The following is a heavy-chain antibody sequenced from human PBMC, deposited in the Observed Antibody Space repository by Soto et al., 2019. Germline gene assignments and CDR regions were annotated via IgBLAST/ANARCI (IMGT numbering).Heavy chain of an antibody. D-gene: IGHD4-17*01. CDR3: ARVQATTVTTLYF. CDR1: GFTVSSKY. J-gene: IGHJ4*02. CDR2: IYSGGNT. V-gene: IGHV3-53*01. Sequence: LRLSCAASGFTVSSKYMSWVRQAPGKGLEWVSVIYSGGNTYYGDSVKGRFTISRDNSKNTLYLQMNSLRAEDTAVYYCARVQATTVTTLYFWRQGTLCTVCS.